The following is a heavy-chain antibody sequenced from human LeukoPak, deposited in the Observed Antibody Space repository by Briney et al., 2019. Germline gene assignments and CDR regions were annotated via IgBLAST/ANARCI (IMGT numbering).Heavy chain of an antibody. CDR2: IYYSGSS. Sequence: PSETLSLTCTVSGGSISSRSYYWGWIRQPPGKGLEWIASIYYSGSSYYNPSLKSRVTISVYTSKNQFSLKLSSVTAADTAVYYCARLSGVFGENDYWGQGTLVTVSS. D-gene: IGHD4-17*01. V-gene: IGHV4-39*01. CDR3: ARLSGVFGENDY. CDR1: GGSISSRSYY. J-gene: IGHJ4*02.